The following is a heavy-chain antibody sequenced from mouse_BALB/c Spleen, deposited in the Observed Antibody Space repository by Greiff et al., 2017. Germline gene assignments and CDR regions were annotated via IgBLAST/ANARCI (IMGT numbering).Heavy chain of an antibody. Sequence: QVQLKQSGPGLVQPSQSLSITCTVSGFSLTSYGVHWVRQSPGKGLEWLGVIWSGGSTDYNAAFISRLSISKDNSKSQVFFKMNSLQANDTAIYYCARNVITTAPWFAYWGQGTLVTVSA. CDR3: ARNVITTAPWFAY. D-gene: IGHD2-4*01. CDR2: IWSGGST. V-gene: IGHV2-2*02. J-gene: IGHJ3*01. CDR1: GFSLTSYG.